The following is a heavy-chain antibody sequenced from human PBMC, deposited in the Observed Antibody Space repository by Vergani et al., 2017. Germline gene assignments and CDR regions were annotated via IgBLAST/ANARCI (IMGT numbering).Heavy chain of an antibody. Sequence: QITLKESGPTLVKPTQTLTLTCTFSGFSLSTSGVGVGWIRQPPGKALEWLALIYWDDEKRYSPSLKSRLTITKDTSKNQWVLTMTNMDPVDTATYYCAHLLGVGDGMDVWGQGTTVTVSS. CDR1: GFSLSTSGVG. V-gene: IGHV2-5*02. CDR2: IYWDDEK. CDR3: AHLLGVGDGMDV. D-gene: IGHD3-16*01. J-gene: IGHJ6*02.